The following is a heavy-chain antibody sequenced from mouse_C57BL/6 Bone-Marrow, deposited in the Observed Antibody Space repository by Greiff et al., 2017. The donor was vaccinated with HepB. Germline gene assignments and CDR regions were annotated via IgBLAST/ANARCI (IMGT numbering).Heavy chain of an antibody. CDR3: ARSVLNPYYYGSWYFDV. J-gene: IGHJ1*03. CDR1: GYTFTTYP. Sequence: QVQLKESGAELVKPGASVKMSCKASGYTFTTYPIEWMKQNHGKSLEWIGNFHPYNDDTKYNEKFKGKATLTVEKSSSTVYLELSRLTSDDSAVYYCARSVLNPYYYGSWYFDVWGTGTTVTVSS. CDR2: FHPYNDDT. D-gene: IGHD1-1*01. V-gene: IGHV1-47*01.